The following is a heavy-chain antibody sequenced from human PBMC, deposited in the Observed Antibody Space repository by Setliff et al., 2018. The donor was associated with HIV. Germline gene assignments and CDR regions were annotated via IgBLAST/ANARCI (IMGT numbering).Heavy chain of an antibody. V-gene: IGHV1-18*01. Sequence: ASVKVSCKASGYSFTKYVMHWVRQAPGQGLEWLAWIGGYVGDTHSAPNFRGRVTVTQDASRATAYMELRNLRSDDTAIYYCVRDERRAAGGTTGYFDLWGQGTLVTVSS. D-gene: IGHD6-13*01. CDR2: IGGYVGDT. CDR3: VRDERRAAGGTTGYFDL. CDR1: GYSFTKYV. J-gene: IGHJ4*02.